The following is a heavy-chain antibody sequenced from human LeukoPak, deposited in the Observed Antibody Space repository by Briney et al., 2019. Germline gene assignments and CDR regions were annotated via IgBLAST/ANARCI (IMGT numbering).Heavy chain of an antibody. J-gene: IGHJ4*02. D-gene: IGHD2-2*01. CDR3: AKDESSTSYPEGFDY. CDR1: GFTFSSYG. CDR2: IRYDGNTK. Sequence: PGGSLRLSCAASGFTFSSYGMHWVRQAPGKGLEWVAFIRYDGNTKYYVDSVKGRFTISRDNTKNTLYLQMNSLRAEDTAMYYCAKDESSTSYPEGFDYWGQGTLVTVSS. V-gene: IGHV3-30*02.